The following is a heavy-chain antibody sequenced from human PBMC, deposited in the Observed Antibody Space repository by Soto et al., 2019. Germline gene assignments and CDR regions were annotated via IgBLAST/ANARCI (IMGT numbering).Heavy chain of an antibody. J-gene: IGHJ5*02. D-gene: IGHD2-2*02. CDR1: GGSISSYY. Sequence: SETLSLTCTVSGGSISSYYWSWIRQPPGKGLEWIGYIYYSGSTNYNPSLKSRVTISVDTSKNQFSLKLSSVTAADTAVYYCARDVGYCISTSCYSWFDPWGQGTLVTVS. CDR2: IYYSGST. V-gene: IGHV4-59*01. CDR3: ARDVGYCISTSCYSWFDP.